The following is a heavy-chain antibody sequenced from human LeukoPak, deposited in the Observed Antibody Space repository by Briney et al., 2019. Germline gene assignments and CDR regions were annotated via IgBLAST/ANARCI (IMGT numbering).Heavy chain of an antibody. CDR1: GFTFDDYA. J-gene: IGHJ4*02. V-gene: IGHV3-9*01. D-gene: IGHD3-22*01. CDR2: ISWNSGSI. Sequence: GGSLRLSCVASGFTFDDYAMHWVRQAPGKGLEWVSGISWNSGSIGYADSVKGRFTISRDNAKNSLYLQMNSLRAEDTALYYCAKGTYYYDSSGYYSHWGQGTLVTVSS. CDR3: AKGTYYYDSSGYYSH.